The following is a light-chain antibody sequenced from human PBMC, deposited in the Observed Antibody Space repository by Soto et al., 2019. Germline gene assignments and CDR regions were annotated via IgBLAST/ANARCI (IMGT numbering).Light chain of an antibody. V-gene: IGLV2-8*01. CDR2: EVT. CDR1: SSDVGAYKY. Sequence: QCVLTQPPSASGSPGQSLTISCTGTSSDVGAYKYVSWYQQYPGKAPKLMIYEVTKRPSGVPDRFSGSKSGNTASLTVSGLQAEDEADYYCSSYAGSNIYVFGTGTKVTVL. J-gene: IGLJ1*01. CDR3: SSYAGSNIYV.